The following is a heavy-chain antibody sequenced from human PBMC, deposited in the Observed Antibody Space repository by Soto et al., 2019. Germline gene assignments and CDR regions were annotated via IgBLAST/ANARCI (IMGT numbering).Heavy chain of an antibody. CDR3: TRAPRGEN. J-gene: IGHJ1*01. CDR1: GYTFTSFP. D-gene: IGHD2-21*01. CDR2: INAGNGDT. V-gene: IGHV1-3*01. Sequence: VASVKVSCKASGYTFTSFPIHWVRQAPGQRLEWMGWINAGNGDTKYSEKFQDRVTVTRDTSASTAYMELTSLRSEDTAVYYCTRAPRGENWGQGTLVTVSS.